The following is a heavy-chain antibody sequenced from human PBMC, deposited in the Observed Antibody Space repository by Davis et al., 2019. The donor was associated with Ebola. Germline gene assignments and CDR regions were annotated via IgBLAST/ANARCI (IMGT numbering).Heavy chain of an antibody. V-gene: IGHV4-34*01. CDR3: SRGSPWWDYYYGMDV. CDR2: INHSGST. D-gene: IGHD2-15*01. J-gene: IGHJ6*02. Sequence: SETLSLTCTVSGGSISSYYWSWIRQPPGRGLEWIGEINHSGSTNYNPSLKSRVTISVDTSKNQFSLKLSSVTAADTAVYYCSRGSPWWDYYYGMDVWGQGTTVTVSS. CDR1: GGSISSYY.